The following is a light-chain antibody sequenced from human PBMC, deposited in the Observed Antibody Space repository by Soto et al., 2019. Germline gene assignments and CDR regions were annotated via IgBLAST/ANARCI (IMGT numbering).Light chain of an antibody. CDR1: SSDVGGYNY. J-gene: IGLJ1*01. Sequence: QLVLTQPASVSGSPGQSITISCTGTSSDVGGYNYVSWYQQHPGKAPKLMIYDVSNRPSGVSNRFSGSKSGNTASLTISGLQAEDEADYYCSSYTSSSTPFCVFGTGTKLTVL. CDR2: DVS. V-gene: IGLV2-14*01. CDR3: SSYTSSSTPFCV.